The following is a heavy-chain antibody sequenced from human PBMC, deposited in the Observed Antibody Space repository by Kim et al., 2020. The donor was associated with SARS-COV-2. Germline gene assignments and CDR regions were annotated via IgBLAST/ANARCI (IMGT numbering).Heavy chain of an antibody. Sequence: GGSLRLSCAASGFTFSNAWMSWVRQAPGKGLEWVGRIKSKTDGRTTDYAAPVKGRFTISRDDSKNTLYLQMNSLKTEDTAVYYCTTERVGYYYDSSGYAYWGQGTLVTVSS. CDR2: IKSKTDGRTT. CDR1: GFTFSNAW. J-gene: IGHJ4*02. CDR3: TTERVGYYYDSSGYAY. D-gene: IGHD3-22*01. V-gene: IGHV3-15*01.